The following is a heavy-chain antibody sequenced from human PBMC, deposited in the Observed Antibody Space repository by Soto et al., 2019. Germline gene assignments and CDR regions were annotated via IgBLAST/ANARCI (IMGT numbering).Heavy chain of an antibody. D-gene: IGHD5-12*01. V-gene: IGHV4-59*08. CDR2: IYYSGST. J-gene: IGHJ4*02. Sequence: SETLSLTCTVSGGSISSYYWSWIRQPPGKGLEWIGYIYYSGSTNYNPSLKSRVTISVDTSKNQFSLKLSSVTAADTAVYYCARLGGYSGYDQKGNFKYYFDYWGQGTLVTVSS. CDR3: ARLGGYSGYDQKGNFKYYFDY. CDR1: GGSISSYY.